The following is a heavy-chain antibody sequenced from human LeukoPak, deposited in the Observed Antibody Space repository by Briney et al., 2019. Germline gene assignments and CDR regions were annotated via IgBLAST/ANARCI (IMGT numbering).Heavy chain of an antibody. Sequence: SETLSLTCAVSGVSITSDTYCWSWIRQPPGKGLEGIGYILHSGSTYYSPSLKGRVTISVDTSKSQFSLKLSSVTAADTAVYYCARTRDFWSGYFDYWGQGTLVTVSS. CDR3: ARTRDFWSGYFDY. D-gene: IGHD3-3*01. CDR2: ILHSGST. J-gene: IGHJ4*02. V-gene: IGHV4-30-2*01. CDR1: GVSITSDTYC.